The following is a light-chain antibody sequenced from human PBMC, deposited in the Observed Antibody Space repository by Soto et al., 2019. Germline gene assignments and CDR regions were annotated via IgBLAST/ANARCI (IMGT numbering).Light chain of an antibody. J-gene: IGLJ1*01. V-gene: IGLV2-14*01. CDR2: DVT. Sequence: QSVLTQPASVSGSPGQSITISCTGTSSDVGAYDFVSWYQHYPGKAPKLVTFDVTHRPPGISDRFSGSKSANTASLTISGLQAEDEAFYYCSSYTTRSTLVFGGGIKVTVL. CDR1: SSDVGAYDF. CDR3: SSYTTRSTLV.